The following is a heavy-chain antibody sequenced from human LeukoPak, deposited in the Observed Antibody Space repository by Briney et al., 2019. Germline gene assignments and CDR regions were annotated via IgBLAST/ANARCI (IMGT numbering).Heavy chain of an antibody. CDR1: GGSISNYH. CDR3: ARRDISSGWSFDY. CDR2: IHTSGST. J-gene: IGHJ4*02. V-gene: IGHV4-4*07. Sequence: SETLSLTCTVSGGSISNYHWSWIRQHAGRGPEWIGQIHTSGSTNYNPPLKSRVTMSIDTTEDQVSLTIRSVTAADTAFYYCARRDISSGWSFDYWGQGTLVTVYS. D-gene: IGHD6-19*01.